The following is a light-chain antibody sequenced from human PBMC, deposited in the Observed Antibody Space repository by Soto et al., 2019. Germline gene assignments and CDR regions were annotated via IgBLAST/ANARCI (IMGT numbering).Light chain of an antibody. V-gene: IGKV4-1*01. CDR1: QSVLYRSNNKNY. Sequence: IVMTQFPDSLAVSLGERATINCKSSQSVLYRSNNKNYLAWYQQKPGQPPKLLIYWASTRESGVPDRFSGSGSETDFTLTISSLQAEDVAVYYCQQFYTTLYTFGQGTKVEI. J-gene: IGKJ2*01. CDR2: WAS. CDR3: QQFYTTLYT.